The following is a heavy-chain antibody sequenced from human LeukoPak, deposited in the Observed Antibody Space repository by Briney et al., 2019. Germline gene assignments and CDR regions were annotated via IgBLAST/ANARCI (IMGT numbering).Heavy chain of an antibody. CDR2: INHSEST. Sequence: PSETLSLTCAVYGGSFSGYYWSWIRQPPGKGLEWIGEINHSESTNYNPSLKSRVTISVDTSKNQFSLKLSSVTAADTAVYYCVRVKGFYCSSTSCNDYWGQGTLVTVSS. CDR3: VRVKGFYCSSTSCNDY. V-gene: IGHV4-34*01. CDR1: GGSFSGYY. J-gene: IGHJ4*02. D-gene: IGHD2-2*01.